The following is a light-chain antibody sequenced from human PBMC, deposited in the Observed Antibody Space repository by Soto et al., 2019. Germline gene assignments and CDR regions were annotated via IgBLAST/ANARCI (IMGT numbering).Light chain of an antibody. J-gene: IGLJ1*01. CDR3: CSSGCTPTCV. CDR2: EVN. CDR1: SSNVGSYKL. V-gene: IGLV2-23*02. Sequence: QSVLTQPASVSGSPGQSITISCTGTSSNVGSYKLVSWYQQHPGKAPKLMIFEVNKRPSGVSNRFSGSKSGNTASLTISGLKVEDEADYYCCSSGCTPTCVYGPGTKLPVL.